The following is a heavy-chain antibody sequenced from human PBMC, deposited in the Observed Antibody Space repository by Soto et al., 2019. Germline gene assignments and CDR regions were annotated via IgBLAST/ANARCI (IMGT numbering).Heavy chain of an antibody. Sequence: GGSLRLSCAASGFTFSSYWMSWVRQAPGKGLEWVANIKQDGSEKYYVDSVKGRFTISRDNAKNSLYLQMNSLRAEDTAVYYCARDLNSHSGTLGAFDIWGQGTMVTVSS. CDR3: ARDLNSHSGTLGAFDI. J-gene: IGHJ3*02. CDR1: GFTFSSYW. D-gene: IGHD6-19*01. CDR2: IKQDGSEK. V-gene: IGHV3-7*01.